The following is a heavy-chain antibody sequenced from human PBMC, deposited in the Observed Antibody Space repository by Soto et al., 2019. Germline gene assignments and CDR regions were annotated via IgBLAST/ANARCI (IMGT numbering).Heavy chain of an antibody. D-gene: IGHD2-8*01. V-gene: IGHV3-74*01. CDR3: ARGVGYCTNGVGYTFAFDI. CDR1: GFTFSSYW. J-gene: IGHJ3*02. Sequence: GGSLRLSCAASGFTFSSYWMHWVRQAPGKGLVWVSRINSDGSSTSYADSVKGRFTISRDNAKNTLYLQMNSLRAEDTAVYYCARGVGYCTNGVGYTFAFDIWGQGTMVTVSS. CDR2: INSDGSST.